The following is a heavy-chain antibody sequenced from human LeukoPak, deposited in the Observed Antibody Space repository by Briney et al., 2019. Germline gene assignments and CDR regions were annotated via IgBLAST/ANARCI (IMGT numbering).Heavy chain of an antibody. CDR2: INKSGST. CDR1: GGSFSGYY. CDR3: ARGPSSTYDFWSGYYSVPYYYYGMDV. J-gene: IGHJ6*02. V-gene: IGHV4-34*01. D-gene: IGHD3-3*01. Sequence: SETLSLTCAVYGGSFSGYYWSWIRQPPGKGLEWIGEINKSGSTNYNPSLKSRVTISVDTSKNQFSLKLSSVTAADTAVYYCARGPSSTYDFWSGYYSVPYYYYGMDVWGQGTTVTVSS.